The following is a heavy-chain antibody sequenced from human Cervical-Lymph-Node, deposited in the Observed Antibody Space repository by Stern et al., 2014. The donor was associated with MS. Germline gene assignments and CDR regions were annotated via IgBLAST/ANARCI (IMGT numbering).Heavy chain of an antibody. J-gene: IGHJ4*02. CDR2: INKDGSST. D-gene: IGHD6-13*01. CDR3: TRSYYSSPEY. V-gene: IGHV3-74*01. CDR1: GFTFSNYW. Sequence: EVQLVESGGGLVQPGGSLRLSCAASGFTFSNYWMHWVRQAPGKGLVWVSRINKDGSSTSYADSVKGRFTISRDNAKNTLYLQMNSLRAEDTAVYYCTRSYYSSPEYWGQGTLVTVSS.